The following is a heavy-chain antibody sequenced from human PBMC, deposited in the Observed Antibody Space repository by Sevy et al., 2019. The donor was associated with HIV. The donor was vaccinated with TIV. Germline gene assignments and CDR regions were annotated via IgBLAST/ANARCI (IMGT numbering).Heavy chain of an antibody. J-gene: IGHJ6*02. D-gene: IGHD6-19*01. Sequence: GGSLRLSCAASGFPFSNYAMSWVRQAPGKGLEWVSTLIGGGSRTYYADSVTGRFIISRDNSRNTLYLQMNSLRAEDTAVYYCARLSSGWLHGMDVWGQGTTVTVSS. V-gene: IGHV3-23*01. CDR1: GFPFSNYA. CDR3: ARLSSGWLHGMDV. CDR2: LIGGGSRT.